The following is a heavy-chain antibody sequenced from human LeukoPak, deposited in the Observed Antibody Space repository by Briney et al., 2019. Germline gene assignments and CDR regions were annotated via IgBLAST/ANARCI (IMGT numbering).Heavy chain of an antibody. CDR1: GGSVRSGSYY. D-gene: IGHD3-10*01. CDR2: IYYSGST. CDR3: ARGYYGSGSFFDY. Sequence: PSETLSLTCTVSGGSVRSGSYYWSWIRQPPGKGLEWIGYIYYSGSTNYNPSLRSRVTISADTSKNQFSLKLSSVTAADTAVYYCARGYYGSGSFFDYWGQGTLVTVSS. V-gene: IGHV4-61*01. J-gene: IGHJ4*02.